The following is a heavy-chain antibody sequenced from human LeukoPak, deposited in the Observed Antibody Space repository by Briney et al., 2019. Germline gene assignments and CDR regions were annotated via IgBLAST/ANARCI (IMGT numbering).Heavy chain of an antibody. CDR1: GFTFSSYS. Sequence: PGGSLRLSCAASGFTFSSYSMNWVRQAPGKGLEWVSSITSSGRYIYYADSVKGRFTISRDNAKNSLYLQMNSLRAEDTAVYYCARVREGYGRFDYWGQGTLVTVSS. CDR2: ITSSGRYI. J-gene: IGHJ4*02. CDR3: ARVREGYGRFDY. V-gene: IGHV3-21*01. D-gene: IGHD5-24*01.